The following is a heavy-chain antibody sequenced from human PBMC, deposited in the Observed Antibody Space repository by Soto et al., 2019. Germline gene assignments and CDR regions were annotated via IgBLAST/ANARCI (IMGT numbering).Heavy chain of an antibody. Sequence: GGSLRLSCAASGFTFSTYAMNWVRQAPGKGLEWVSSITSTGGGTYYADSVRGRFIISRDNSKNTLYLHMSTLRAEDTAVYYCAKAYSGYDCAFWGQGTRVTVSS. V-gene: IGHV3-23*01. J-gene: IGHJ4*02. D-gene: IGHD5-12*01. CDR2: ITSTGGGT. CDR3: AKAYSGYDCAF. CDR1: GFTFSTYA.